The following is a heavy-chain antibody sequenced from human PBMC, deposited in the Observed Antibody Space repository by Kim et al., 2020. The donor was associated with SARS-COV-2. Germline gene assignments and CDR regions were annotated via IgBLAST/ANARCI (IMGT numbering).Heavy chain of an antibody. J-gene: IGHJ4*02. CDR1: GGSISSGGYY. CDR2: IYYSGST. D-gene: IGHD3-3*01. Sequence: SETLSLTCTVSGGSISSGGYYWSWIRQHPGKGLEWIGYIYYSGSTYYNPSLKSRVTISVDTSKNQFSLKLSSVTAADTAVYYCARAASTSFGVVNHFDYWGQGTLVTVSS. V-gene: IGHV4-31*03. CDR3: ARAASTSFGVVNHFDY.